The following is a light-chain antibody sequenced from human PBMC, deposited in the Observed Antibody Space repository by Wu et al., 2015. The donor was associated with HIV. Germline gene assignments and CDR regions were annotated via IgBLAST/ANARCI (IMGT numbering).Light chain of an antibody. CDR2: DVS. CDR3: QQCNNWPLT. CDR1: QSVSSY. J-gene: IGKJ4*01. Sequence: EIVLTQSPDTLSLSPGDRATLSCRASQSVSSYLAWYQQKPGQAPRLLMYDVSNRATGVPARFSGSGSGTDFTLTISSLEPEDFALYYCQQCNNWPLTFGGGTKVEIK. V-gene: IGKV3-11*01.